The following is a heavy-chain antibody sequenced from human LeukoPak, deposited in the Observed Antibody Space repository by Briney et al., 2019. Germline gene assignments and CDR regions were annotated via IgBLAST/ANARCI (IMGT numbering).Heavy chain of an antibody. D-gene: IGHD4-17*01. CDR2: MYYSGST. CDR1: GGSISSGSYY. V-gene: IGHV4-39*07. CDR3: ARLIISYGRFDY. Sequence: PSETLSLTCTVSGGSISSGSYYWGRIRQPPGKGLEWIGSMYYSGSTYYNPSLKSRVTISVGTSKNQFSLKLSSVTAADTAVYYCARLIISYGRFDYWGQGTLVTVSS. J-gene: IGHJ4*02.